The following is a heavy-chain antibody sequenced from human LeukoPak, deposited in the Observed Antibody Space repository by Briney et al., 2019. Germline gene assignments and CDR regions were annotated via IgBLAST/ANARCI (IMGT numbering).Heavy chain of an antibody. CDR1: GFTFSSYA. D-gene: IGHD4-17*01. Sequence: PGGSLRLSCAASGFTFSSYAMSSVREGPGKGLEWVSAISDSGSDTYYEDSVKGRFTISRDNAKNTLYLQMNSLRAEDTAVYCWANTVTDYWGQGPLVPVSS. V-gene: IGHV3-23*01. CDR2: ISDSGSDT. CDR3: ANTVTDY. J-gene: IGHJ4*02.